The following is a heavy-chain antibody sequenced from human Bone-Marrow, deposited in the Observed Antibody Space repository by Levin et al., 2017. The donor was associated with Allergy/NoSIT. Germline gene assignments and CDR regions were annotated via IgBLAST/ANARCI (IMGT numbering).Heavy chain of an antibody. J-gene: IGHJ4*02. V-gene: IGHV1-2*02. CDR1: GYSFIGYD. Sequence: ASVKVSCKASGYSFIGYDIHWVRQAPGQGLEWMGWINPNSGGTDYAQKFQGRVTMTRDTSINTVYMELSRLRSDDTAVYYCARDTYRISTGHDYWGQGTLVTVSS. CDR3: ARDTYRISTGHDY. D-gene: IGHD3-9*01. CDR2: INPNSGGT.